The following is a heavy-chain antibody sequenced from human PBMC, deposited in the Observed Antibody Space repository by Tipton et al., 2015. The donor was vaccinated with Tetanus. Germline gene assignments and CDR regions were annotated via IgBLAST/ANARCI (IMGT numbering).Heavy chain of an antibody. CDR2: SSTYDGKT. CDR3: ARDWFCSGGSCYDVFDI. CDR1: GYTFASYS. D-gene: IGHD2-15*01. Sequence: QLVQSGAEVKKPGASVKVSCKASGYTFASYSISWVRQAPGQGLEWLGWSSTYDGKTTYAQSLQGRVTMTTDTSTSTAYMDLRSLGSADTAVYYCARDWFCSGGSCYDVFDIWGQGTMVTVSS. J-gene: IGHJ3*02. V-gene: IGHV1-18*01.